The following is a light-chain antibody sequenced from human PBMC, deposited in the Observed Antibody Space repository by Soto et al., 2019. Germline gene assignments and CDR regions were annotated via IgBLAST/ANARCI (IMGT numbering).Light chain of an antibody. CDR2: EVS. Sequence: QSALTQPASVSGSPGQSITISCSGTSCDVGGYNFVSWYQQHPGKAPKLMIYEVSYRPSGVSNRFSGYKSGNTASLTISGLQAEDEADYYCSSYTSSSTLIFGGGTKLTVL. CDR3: SSYTSSSTLI. V-gene: IGLV2-14*01. J-gene: IGLJ2*01. CDR1: SCDVGGYNF.